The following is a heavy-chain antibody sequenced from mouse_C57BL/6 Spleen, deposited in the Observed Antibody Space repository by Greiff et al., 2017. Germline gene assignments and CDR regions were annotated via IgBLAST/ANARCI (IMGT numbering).Heavy chain of an antibody. Sequence: QVQLQQSGAELVRPGSSVKLSCQASGYTFTSYWMHWVKQRHIKGLEWIGNIDPSDSETHYNQKFKDKATLTVDKSNSTAYMQLSSLTSEDSAVYYWALISNGYFDVWGTGTTVTVSS. J-gene: IGHJ1*03. CDR2: IDPSDSET. D-gene: IGHD1-3*01. CDR3: ALISNGYFDV. V-gene: IGHV1-52*01. CDR1: GYTFTSYW.